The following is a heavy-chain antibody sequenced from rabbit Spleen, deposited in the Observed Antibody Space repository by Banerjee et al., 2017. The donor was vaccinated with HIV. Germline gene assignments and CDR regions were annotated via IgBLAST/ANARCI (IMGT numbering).Heavy chain of an antibody. CDR1: GFSFSSSYY. CDR2: IYGGSSGST. J-gene: IGHJ6*01. CDR3: ARDTGSSFSSYGMDL. V-gene: IGHV1S45*01. Sequence: QEQLVESGGGLVQPEGSLTLTCTASGFSFSSSYYMCWVRQAPGKGLEWIACIYGGSSGSTYSATWAKGRFTCSKTSSTTVTLQMTSLTVADTATYFCARDTGSSFSSYGMDLWGQGTLVTVS. D-gene: IGHD8-1*01.